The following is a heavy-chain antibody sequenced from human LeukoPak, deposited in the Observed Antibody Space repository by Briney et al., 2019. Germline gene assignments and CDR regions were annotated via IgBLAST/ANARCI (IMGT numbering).Heavy chain of an antibody. CDR3: ANEESGYDLYFDY. D-gene: IGHD5-12*01. Sequence: GGSLRLSCSAPGFTFSSFGMHWVRQAPGKGLEYVSAITSNGGSTYYADSVKGRFTISRDNSKNTLYLQMNSLRAEDTAVYYCANEESGYDLYFDYWGQGTLVTVSS. CDR2: ITSNGGST. V-gene: IGHV3-64*04. CDR1: GFTFSSFG. J-gene: IGHJ4*02.